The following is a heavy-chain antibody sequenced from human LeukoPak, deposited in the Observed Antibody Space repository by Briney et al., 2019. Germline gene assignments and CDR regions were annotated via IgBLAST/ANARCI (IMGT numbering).Heavy chain of an antibody. J-gene: IGHJ4*02. CDR1: GYTFTSYD. Sequence: GASVTVSCKASGYTFTSYDINWVRQATGQGLEWMGWMNPNSGNTGYAQKFQGRVTMTRNNSISTAYMELSSLRSEDTAVYYCARGRFVYYYDSSGTPDYWGQGTLVSVSS. D-gene: IGHD3-22*01. V-gene: IGHV1-8*01. CDR2: MNPNSGNT. CDR3: ARGRFVYYYDSSGTPDY.